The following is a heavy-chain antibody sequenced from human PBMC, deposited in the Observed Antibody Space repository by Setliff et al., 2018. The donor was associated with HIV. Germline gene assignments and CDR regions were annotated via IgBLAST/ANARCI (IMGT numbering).Heavy chain of an antibody. CDR3: VRGGRAMGYCSGGTCLENAFGI. CDR1: GYTFTSDD. V-gene: IGHV1-8*02. J-gene: IGHJ3*02. Sequence: ASVKVSCKASGYTFTSDDINWVRQATGQGLEWMGWMNPNSANTGYAQKFQGRVTMTRNTSISTAYMQLNSLRSEDTAVYYCVRGGRAMGYCSGGTCLENAFGIWGQGTMVT. D-gene: IGHD2-15*01. CDR2: MNPNSANT.